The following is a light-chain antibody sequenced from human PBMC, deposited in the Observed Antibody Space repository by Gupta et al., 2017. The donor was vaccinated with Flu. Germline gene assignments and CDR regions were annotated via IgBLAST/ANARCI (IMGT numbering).Light chain of an antibody. V-gene: IGLV8-61*01. CDR2: STS. CDR3: VLYLWSGISM. J-gene: IGLJ3*02. CDR1: SGSVSTNNY. Sequence: SGSVSTNNYPSWYRQTPGQPPRPLIYSTSARSSGVPYRFSGSILGDKAALPITGAQADDECDYHCVLYLWSGISMFGGGSKLTVL.